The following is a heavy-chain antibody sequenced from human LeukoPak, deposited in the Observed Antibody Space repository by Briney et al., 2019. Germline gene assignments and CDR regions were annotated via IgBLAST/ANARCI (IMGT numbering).Heavy chain of an antibody. CDR1: GYTFTSYG. CDR2: INPSSGKT. D-gene: IGHD6-19*01. Sequence: EASVKVSCKASGYTFTSYGISWVRQAPGQGLEWMGIINPSSGKTNYAQKFQGRVTMNRDMSTSTLYMELTSLRSDDTAFYYCARDLRTITVAGLGLFDIWGQGTIVSVSS. CDR3: ARDLRTITVAGLGLFDI. V-gene: IGHV1-46*01. J-gene: IGHJ3*02.